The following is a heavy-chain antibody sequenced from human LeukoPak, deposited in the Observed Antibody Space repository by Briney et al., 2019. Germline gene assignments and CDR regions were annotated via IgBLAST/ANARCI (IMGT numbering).Heavy chain of an antibody. D-gene: IGHD3-10*01. CDR2: IYSIGST. CDR3: ARDSDSFGFDH. Sequence: GGSLRLSCATSGFSVSSNFMSWVRQAPGKGLERVSVIYSIGSTYYTDSVKGRFTISRDNSKSTVYPQMDSLRAEDTAVYYCARDSDSFGFDHWGQGTLVTVSS. V-gene: IGHV3-53*01. CDR1: GFSVSSNF. J-gene: IGHJ4*02.